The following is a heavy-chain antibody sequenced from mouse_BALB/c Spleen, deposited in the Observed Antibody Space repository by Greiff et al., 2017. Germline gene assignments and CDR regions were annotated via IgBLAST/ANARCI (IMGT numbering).Heavy chain of an antibody. Sequence: EVKVEESGGGLVQPGGSRKLSCAASGFTFSSFGMHWVRQAPEKGLEWVAYISSGSSTIYYADTVKGRFTISRDNPKNTLFLQMTSLRSEDTAMYYCARGGPWFAYWGQGTLVTVSA. CDR3: ARGGPWFAY. J-gene: IGHJ3*01. CDR2: ISSGSSTI. V-gene: IGHV5-17*02. CDR1: GFTFSSFG.